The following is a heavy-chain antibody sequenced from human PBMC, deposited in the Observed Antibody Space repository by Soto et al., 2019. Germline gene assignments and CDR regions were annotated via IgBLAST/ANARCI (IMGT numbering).Heavy chain of an antibody. J-gene: IGHJ6*02. CDR3: ARLAILYSSRWYPYGMDL. V-gene: IGHV4-34*01. Sequence: QVQLQQWGAGLLKPSETLSITCAVYGGSFSGYYWSWIGQPPGNGLKWIGEIKHSKSTNYNPSLKTRVTISVNTSKNQFFLKLSFVSAAETAVYYCARLAILYSSRWYPYGMDLWCQGTTVTVSS. CDR1: GGSFSGYY. D-gene: IGHD6-19*01. CDR2: IKHSKST.